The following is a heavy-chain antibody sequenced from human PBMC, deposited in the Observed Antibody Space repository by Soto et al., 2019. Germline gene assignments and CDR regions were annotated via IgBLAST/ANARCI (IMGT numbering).Heavy chain of an antibody. V-gene: IGHV4-31*03. CDR1: GDSISRGGYY. Sequence: QVQLQESGPRLVKPSQTLSLTCTVSGDSISRGGYYWNWLRQHPRKGLEWIGYIYHSGSTIYNPSLKSRVTISVDTSKNRLSLELSNVTAADTAIYYCARDGAGAYGLGCFDPWGQGILVTVSS. CDR3: ARDGAGAYGLGCFDP. D-gene: IGHD2-21*01. CDR2: IYHSGST. J-gene: IGHJ5*02.